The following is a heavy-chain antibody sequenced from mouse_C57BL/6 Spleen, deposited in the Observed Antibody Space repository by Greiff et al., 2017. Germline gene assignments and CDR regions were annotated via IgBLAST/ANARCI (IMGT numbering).Heavy chain of an antibody. V-gene: IGHV1-55*01. CDR1: GYTFTSYW. CDR2: IYPGSGST. CDR3: AREDEDYFDY. J-gene: IGHJ2*01. Sequence: VQLQQSGAELVKPGASVKMSCKASGYTFTSYWITWVKQRPGQGLEWIGDIYPGSGSTNYNEKFKSKATLTVDTSSSTAYMQLSSLTSEDAAVYYCAREDEDYFDYWGQGTTLTVSA.